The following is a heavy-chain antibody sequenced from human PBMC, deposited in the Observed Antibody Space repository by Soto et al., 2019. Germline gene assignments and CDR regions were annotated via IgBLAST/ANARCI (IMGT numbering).Heavy chain of an antibody. CDR2: ISGSGGST. CDR3: AKDPSIRVPAADWFDP. Sequence: VQLVESGGGLVEAGGSLRVSCAASGFTFSSYAMSWVRQAPGKGLEWVSAISGSGGSTYYADSVKGRFTISRDNSKNTLYLQMNSLRAEDTAVYYCAKDPSIRVPAADWFDPWGQGTLVTVSS. J-gene: IGHJ5*02. CDR1: GFTFSSYA. D-gene: IGHD2-2*01. V-gene: IGHV3-23*04.